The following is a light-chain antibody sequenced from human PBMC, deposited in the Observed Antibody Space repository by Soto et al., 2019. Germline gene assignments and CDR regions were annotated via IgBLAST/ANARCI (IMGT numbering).Light chain of an antibody. CDR2: LNSDGSH. J-gene: IGLJ3*02. CDR1: SGHSNYA. V-gene: IGLV4-69*01. CDR3: QTLGSGIRV. Sequence: QLVLTQSPSASASLGASVKLTCTLSSGHSNYAIAWHQQQPEKGPRYLMKLNSDGSHSTGDGIPDRFSGSSSGAERYLTISSLQSEDEADYYCQTLGSGIRVFVGGTKLTVL.